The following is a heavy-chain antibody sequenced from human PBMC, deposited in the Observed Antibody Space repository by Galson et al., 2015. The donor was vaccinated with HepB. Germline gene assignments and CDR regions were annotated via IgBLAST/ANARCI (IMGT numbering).Heavy chain of an antibody. CDR3: ARHPDLMAATPKEGWFDP. V-gene: IGHV5-51*01. CDR1: GYSFTSYW. CDR2: IYPGDSDT. J-gene: IGHJ5*02. D-gene: IGHD2-8*01. Sequence: QSGAEVKKPGESLKISCKGSGYSFTSYWIGWVRQMPGKGLEWMGIIYPGDSDTRYSPSFQGQVTISADKSISTAYLQWSSLKASDTAMYYCARHPDLMAATPKEGWFDPWGQGTLVTVSS.